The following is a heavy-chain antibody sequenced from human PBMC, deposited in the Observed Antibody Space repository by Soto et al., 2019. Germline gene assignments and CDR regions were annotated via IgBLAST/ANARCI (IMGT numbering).Heavy chain of an antibody. Sequence: GGSLRLSCAASGFTVSSNYMSWVRQAPGKGLEWVSVIYSGGSTYYADSVKGRFTISRDNSKNTLYLQMNSLRAEDTAVYYCARDQPPKPDYDFWSGYPNYYYYMDVWGKGTTVTVSS. J-gene: IGHJ6*03. CDR3: ARDQPPKPDYDFWSGYPNYYYYMDV. CDR2: IYSGGST. CDR1: GFTVSSNY. V-gene: IGHV3-66*01. D-gene: IGHD3-3*01.